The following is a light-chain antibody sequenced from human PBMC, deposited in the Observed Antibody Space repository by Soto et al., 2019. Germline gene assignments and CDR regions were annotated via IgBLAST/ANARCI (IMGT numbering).Light chain of an antibody. Sequence: ILMTPSPDSLAVSLGEWATINCRSTQNFLCISNNTNYLAWYQQQPGQPPKLLIYWASTRESGVPDRFSGSGSGTDFTLTIISLQAEDVAVYYCQQYHNTPTFGGGTQVYIK. J-gene: IGKJ4*01. CDR2: WAS. CDR1: QNFLCISNNTNY. CDR3: QQYHNTPT. V-gene: IGKV4-1*01.